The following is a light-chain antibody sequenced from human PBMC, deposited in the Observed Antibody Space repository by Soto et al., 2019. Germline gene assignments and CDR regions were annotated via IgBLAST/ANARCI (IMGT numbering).Light chain of an antibody. CDR2: AVS. V-gene: IGLV2-14*01. CDR1: SSDIGRFDY. CDR3: ASYTTSTTQV. J-gene: IGLJ3*02. Sequence: QSAVTQPVSVSASPGQSITISCAGTSSDIGRFDYVSWYQHHPGNAPKLVISAVSRRSSGISDRFSGSKSGNTATLTISGLQAEDEADYYCASYTTSTTQVFGGGTKVTVL.